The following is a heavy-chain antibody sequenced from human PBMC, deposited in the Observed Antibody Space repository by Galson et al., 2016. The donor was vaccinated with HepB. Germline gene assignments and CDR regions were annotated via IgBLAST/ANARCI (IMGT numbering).Heavy chain of an antibody. V-gene: IGHV1-69*06. J-gene: IGHJ4*02. CDR2: IIPMFGTA. CDR1: EGTFSSYT. CDR3: ARDRPSHAQYYFDY. Sequence: SVKVSCKASEGTFSSYTITWVRQAPGQGLEWMGGIIPMFGTANYAQKLQGRVTITADKSTSTAHMALSSLRSEDTAGYYCARDRPSHAQYYFDYWGQGTLVTVSS.